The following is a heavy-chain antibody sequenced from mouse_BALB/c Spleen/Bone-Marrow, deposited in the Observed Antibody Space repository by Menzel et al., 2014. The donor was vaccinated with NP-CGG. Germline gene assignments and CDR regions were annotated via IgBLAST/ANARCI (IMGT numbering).Heavy chain of an antibody. CDR1: GYTFSNYW. CDR3: TTLARNKFDY. D-gene: IGHD3-1*01. J-gene: IGHJ2*01. Sequence: MQLKQSGTVLARPGAAVKMSCKASGYTFSNYWMHWVKQRPGQGLEWIGTIYPGNSDTTYNQKFKGKATLTAVTSTSTAYMELSSLTNEDSAVYYCTTLARNKFDYWGQGTTLTVSS. CDR2: IYPGNSDT. V-gene: IGHV1-5*01.